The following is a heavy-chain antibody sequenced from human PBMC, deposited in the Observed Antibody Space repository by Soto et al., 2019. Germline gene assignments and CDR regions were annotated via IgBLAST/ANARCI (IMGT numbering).Heavy chain of an antibody. CDR2: IFYSGRS. J-gene: IGHJ4*02. D-gene: IGHD5-18*01. CDR3: ARVWTTMDY. Sequence: SETLSLTCAVSGGSISRYYWSWVRQPPGKGLEWIGNIFYSGRSNYNPSLKSRVMMSLDTSKNQVSLNLTSVTAADTAVYYCARVWTTMDYWGQGTLVTVSS. CDR1: GGSISRYY. V-gene: IGHV4-59*01.